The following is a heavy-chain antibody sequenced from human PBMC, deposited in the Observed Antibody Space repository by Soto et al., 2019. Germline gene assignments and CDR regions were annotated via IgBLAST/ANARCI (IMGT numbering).Heavy chain of an antibody. CDR1: GFTFSSDS. D-gene: IGHD6-13*01. CDR2: ISSSSTI. Sequence: PVGALRLSCAASGFTFSSDSMNWVRQAPGKGLEWVSYISSSSTIYYADSVKGRFTISRDNAKHSLYLQMNSLRDEDTAVYYCASAARTHWGQGTLVTV. V-gene: IGHV3-48*02. CDR3: ASAARTH. J-gene: IGHJ4*02.